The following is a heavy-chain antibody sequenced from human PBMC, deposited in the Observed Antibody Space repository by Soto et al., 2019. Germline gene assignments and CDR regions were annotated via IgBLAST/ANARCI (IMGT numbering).Heavy chain of an antibody. CDR1: GYTFTSYY. CDR3: ARDGIGYGDYVGLDY. D-gene: IGHD4-17*01. Sequence: ASVKVSSKASGYTFTSYYMHWVRQPPVQGLEWMGIINPSGGSTSYAQKFQGRVTMTRDTSTSTVYMELSSLRSEDTAVYYCARDGIGYGDYVGLDYWGQGTLVTVSS. CDR2: INPSGGST. V-gene: IGHV1-46*03. J-gene: IGHJ4*02.